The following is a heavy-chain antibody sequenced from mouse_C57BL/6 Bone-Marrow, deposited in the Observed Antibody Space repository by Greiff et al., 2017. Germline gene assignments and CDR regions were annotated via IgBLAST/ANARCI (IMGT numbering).Heavy chain of an antibody. Sequence: DVKLEESGGDLVKPGGSLKLSCAVSGFTFSSYGMSWFRQTPYKRLEWVATISSGGSYTYYPDSVKGLFTISRNNAKNTLYLQMSMLKSEDTAMYYCGRHDAGDYFDYWGQGTTLTVSS. CDR3: GRHDAGDYFDY. V-gene: IGHV5-6*02. CDR2: ISSGGSYT. J-gene: IGHJ2*01. CDR1: GFTFSSYG.